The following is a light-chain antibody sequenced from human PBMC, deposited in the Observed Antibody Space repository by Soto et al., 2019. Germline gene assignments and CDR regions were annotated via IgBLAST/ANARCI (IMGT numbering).Light chain of an antibody. Sequence: EIVLTQSPGTLSLSPGERATLSCRASQTISSNSLAWYQQKPGQAPRLLIYNTYSRAGGVPDRFRGSGSGPDFTLTITRLEPEDFAVYYCQHYGTSLAFGGGTNVEIK. CDR1: QTISSNS. CDR3: QHYGTSLA. J-gene: IGKJ4*01. V-gene: IGKV3-20*01. CDR2: NTY.